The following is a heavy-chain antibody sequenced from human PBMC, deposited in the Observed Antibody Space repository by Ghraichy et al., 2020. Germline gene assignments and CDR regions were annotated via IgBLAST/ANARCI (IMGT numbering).Heavy chain of an antibody. CDR2: TSYDGSNK. Sequence: GALRLSCAASGFTFSRYGMHWVRQAPDRGLEWVAVTSYDGSNKFYGASVQGRFTISRDNSKNTLFLQMNSLRPEDTAVYYCAKERDTSGYYSFRGDYYGMDVWGQGTTVTVSS. V-gene: IGHV3-30*18. CDR3: AKERDTSGYYSFRGDYYGMDV. CDR1: GFTFSRYG. D-gene: IGHD3-22*01. J-gene: IGHJ6*02.